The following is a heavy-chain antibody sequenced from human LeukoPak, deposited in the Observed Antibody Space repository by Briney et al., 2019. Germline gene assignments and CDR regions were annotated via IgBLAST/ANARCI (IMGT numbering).Heavy chain of an antibody. Sequence: GGSLRLSCAASGFTFSSYAMHWVRQAPGKGLEWVAVISYDGSNKYYADSVKGRFTISRDNSKNTLYLQMNSLRAEDTAVYYCARDITGGPFDYWGQGTLVTASS. CDR2: ISYDGSNK. J-gene: IGHJ4*02. CDR1: GFTFSSYA. CDR3: ARDITGGPFDY. D-gene: IGHD1-14*01. V-gene: IGHV3-30-3*01.